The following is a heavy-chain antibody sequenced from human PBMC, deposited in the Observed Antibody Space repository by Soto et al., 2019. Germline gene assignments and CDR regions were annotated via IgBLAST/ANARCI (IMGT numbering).Heavy chain of an antibody. V-gene: IGHV3-23*01. CDR1: GFTFSDSY. D-gene: IGHD3-10*01. CDR3: ARGSSFDY. Sequence: GGSLRLSCAASGFTFSDSYMGWIRQAPGKGLEWVSTISGSGGSTYYADSVKGRFTISRDNSKNTLSVQMNSLRAEDTAVYYCARGSSFDYWGQGTRVTVSS. J-gene: IGHJ4*02. CDR2: ISGSGGST.